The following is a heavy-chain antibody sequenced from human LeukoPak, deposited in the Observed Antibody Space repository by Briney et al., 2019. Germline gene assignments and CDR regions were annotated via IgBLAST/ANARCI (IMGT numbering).Heavy chain of an antibody. J-gene: IGHJ4*02. Sequence: GGSLRLSCAASGFTFSSYGMHWVRQAPGKGLGWVAVISYDGSNKYYADSVKGRFTISRDNSKNTLYLQMNSLRAEDTAVYYCAKEGIQLWLNNWGQGTLVTVSS. CDR1: GFTFSSYG. CDR3: AKEGIQLWLNN. CDR2: ISYDGSNK. D-gene: IGHD5-18*01. V-gene: IGHV3-30*18.